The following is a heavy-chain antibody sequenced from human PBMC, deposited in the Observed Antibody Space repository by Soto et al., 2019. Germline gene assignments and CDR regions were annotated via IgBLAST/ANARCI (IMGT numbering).Heavy chain of an antibody. D-gene: IGHD6-6*01. Sequence: ASVKVSCKASGYSFTSFGITWVRQAPGQGLEWMGWISPHGYTNYAQNLPGRVTMTTDASTSTAYLQLGSLRSDDTAVYYCARGAVSIAALQDQDAFHVWGQGTMVTVSS. J-gene: IGHJ3*01. CDR1: GYSFTSFG. V-gene: IGHV1-18*04. CDR3: ARGAVSIAALQDQDAFHV. CDR2: ISPHGYT.